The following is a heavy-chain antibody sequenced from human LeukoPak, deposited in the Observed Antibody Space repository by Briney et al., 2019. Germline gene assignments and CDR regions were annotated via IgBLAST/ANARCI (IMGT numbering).Heavy chain of an antibody. CDR3: ARGGWLRYYYFDY. CDR1: GGSFSGYY. Sequence: SETLSLTCAVYGGSFSGYYWSWIRQPPGKGLEWIGEINHSGSTNYNPSLKSRVTISVDTSKSQLSLKLSSVTAADTAVYYCARGGWLRYYYFDYWGQGTLVTVSS. J-gene: IGHJ4*02. CDR2: INHSGST. D-gene: IGHD5-12*01. V-gene: IGHV4-34*01.